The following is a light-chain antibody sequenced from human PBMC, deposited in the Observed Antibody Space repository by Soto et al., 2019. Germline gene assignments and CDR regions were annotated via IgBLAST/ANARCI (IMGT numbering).Light chain of an antibody. J-gene: IGKJ5*01. V-gene: IGKV3-15*01. CDR2: RAS. CDR1: QRVGSN. Sequence: EIVMTQSPATLSVSPGERATLSCRASQRVGSNLAWYQQKPGQAPRLLIYRASTRATGIPARFSGSGSGTEFTLTISSLQSEDFAVYYCQQYDKWPPITFGQGTRLEIK. CDR3: QQYDKWPPIT.